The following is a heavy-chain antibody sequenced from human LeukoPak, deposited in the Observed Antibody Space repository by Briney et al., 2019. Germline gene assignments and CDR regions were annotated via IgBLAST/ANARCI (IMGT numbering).Heavy chain of an antibody. J-gene: IGHJ6*02. CDR3: ASWDCSSTSCYSYYYYYYGMDV. CDR2: ISGSGGST. V-gene: IGHV3-23*01. Sequence: PGGSLRLSCAASGFTFSSYAMSWVRQAPGNGLEWVSAISGSGGSTYYADSVKGRFTISRDNSKNTLYLQMNSLRAEDTAVYYCASWDCSSTSCYSYYYYYYGMDVWGQGTTVTVSS. CDR1: GFTFSSYA. D-gene: IGHD2-2*02.